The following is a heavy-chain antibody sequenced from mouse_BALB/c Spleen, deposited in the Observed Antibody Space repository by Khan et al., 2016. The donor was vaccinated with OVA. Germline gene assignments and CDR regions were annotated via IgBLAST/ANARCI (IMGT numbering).Heavy chain of an antibody. D-gene: IGHD2-14*01. CDR2: MFPGDGST. V-gene: IGHV1-85*01. Sequence: QVQLQQSGAELVKPGASVKLSCKASGYTFTSYDINWVRQRPEQGLEWIGWMFPGDGSTKYNENFKGKATLTTDKSSSTAYMQRSRLTSEDSVAYFCARGGYGGFAYWGQGTLVTVSA. J-gene: IGHJ3*01. CDR1: GYTFTSYD. CDR3: ARGGYGGFAY.